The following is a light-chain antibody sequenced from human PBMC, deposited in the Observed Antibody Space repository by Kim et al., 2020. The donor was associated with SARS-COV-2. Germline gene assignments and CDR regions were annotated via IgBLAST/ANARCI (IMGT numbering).Light chain of an antibody. Sequence: ASVKHTCTLRSGHSSYDIARHQQQPEKGPGDLMKVNSDGSHSKGGGIPDRFSGSSSGAERYLTISSRQSEDEADYYCQTWGSGIRVFGGGTKVTVL. J-gene: IGLJ3*02. V-gene: IGLV4-69*01. CDR3: QTWGSGIRV. CDR2: VNSDGSH. CDR1: SGHSSYD.